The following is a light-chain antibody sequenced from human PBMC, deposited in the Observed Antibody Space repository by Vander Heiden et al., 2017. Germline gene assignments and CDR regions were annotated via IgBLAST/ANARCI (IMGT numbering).Light chain of an antibody. V-gene: IGLV3-25*02. J-gene: IGLJ2*01. Sequence: YELTQPPSVSVSPGQTARITCSGHALPTQYSYWYQQKPGLAPVMLIYSDSERPSGIPGRFSASKSGTTVTLTISPVQAEEEADYYCQSADSSGTFVVFGGGTKLTVL. CDR1: ALPTQY. CDR2: SDS. CDR3: QSADSSGTFVV.